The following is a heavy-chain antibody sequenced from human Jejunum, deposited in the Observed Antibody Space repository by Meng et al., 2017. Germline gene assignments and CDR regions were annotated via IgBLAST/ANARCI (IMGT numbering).Heavy chain of an antibody. D-gene: IGHD2-15*01. CDR1: GGSFNSYF. CDR3: VRGRDPMVVGELDP. J-gene: IGHJ5*02. CDR2: INQNGRT. V-gene: IGHV4-34*01. Sequence: QVHLLQWGAGLLKPSETLSLTCGVYGGSFNSYFWNWIRQPPGKGLEWIGEINQNGRTNYNPSLESRVTISMDKSKKEFSLRLASVTAADTALYYCVRGRDPMVVGELDPWGQGTLVTVSS.